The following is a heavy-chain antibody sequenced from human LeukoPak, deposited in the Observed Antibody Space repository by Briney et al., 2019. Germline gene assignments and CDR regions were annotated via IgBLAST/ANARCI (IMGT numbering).Heavy chain of an antibody. J-gene: IGHJ6*03. Sequence: GGSLRLSCAASGFTFSSYWMSWVRQAPGKGLEWVANIKQDGSEKYYGDSWKGRFTISRDNAKTSLYLQMNSLRAEDTAVYYCARVAVAAADYYYMDVWGKGTTVTVSS. CDR1: GFTFSSYW. CDR3: ARVAVAAADYYYMDV. D-gene: IGHD6-13*01. CDR2: IKQDGSEK. V-gene: IGHV3-7*04.